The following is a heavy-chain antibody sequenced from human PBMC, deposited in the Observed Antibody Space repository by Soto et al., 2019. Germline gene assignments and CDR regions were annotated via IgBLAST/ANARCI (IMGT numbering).Heavy chain of an antibody. CDR3: AKPNLGYGRSTSCYFQH. D-gene: IGHD2-2*01. CDR2: ISWNSGSI. Sequence: EVQLVESGGGLVQPGRSLRLSCAASGFTFDDYAMHWVRQAPGKGLEWVSGISWNSGSIGYADSVKGRFTISRDNAKNSLYLQMNSLRAEDTALYYCAKPNLGYGRSTSCYFQHWGQGTLVTVSS. J-gene: IGHJ1*01. V-gene: IGHV3-9*01. CDR1: GFTFDDYA.